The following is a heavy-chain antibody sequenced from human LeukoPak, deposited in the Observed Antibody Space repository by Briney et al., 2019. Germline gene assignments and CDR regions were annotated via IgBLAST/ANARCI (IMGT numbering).Heavy chain of an antibody. Sequence: GGSLRLSCAASGFTFDDYAMHWVRQAPGKGLELVSGISWNSGSIGYADSVKGRFTISRDNAKNSLYLQMNSLRAEDTALYYCAKDGYCSSTSCYTWFDPWGQGTLVTVSS. CDR3: AKDGYCSSTSCYTWFDP. CDR1: GFTFDDYA. J-gene: IGHJ5*02. D-gene: IGHD2-2*02. V-gene: IGHV3-9*01. CDR2: ISWNSGSI.